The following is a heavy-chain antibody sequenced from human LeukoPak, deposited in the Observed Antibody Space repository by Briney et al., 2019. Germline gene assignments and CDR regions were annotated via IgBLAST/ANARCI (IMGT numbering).Heavy chain of an antibody. CDR1: GGSISSGSYY. CDR3: ARDMGAAAGS. Sequence: SETLSLTCTVSGGSISSGSYYWSWIRQPAGKGLEWIGRIYTSGSTNYNPSLKSRVTISVDTSKNQCSLKLSPVTAADTAVYYCARDMGAAAGSWGQGTLVTVSS. V-gene: IGHV4-61*02. CDR2: IYTSGST. J-gene: IGHJ4*02. D-gene: IGHD6-13*01.